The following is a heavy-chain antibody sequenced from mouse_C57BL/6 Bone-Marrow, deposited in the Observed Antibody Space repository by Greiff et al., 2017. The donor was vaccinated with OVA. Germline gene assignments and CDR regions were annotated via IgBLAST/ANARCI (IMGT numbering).Heavy chain of an antibody. Sequence: QVQLQQSGPELVKPGASVKISCKASGYAFSSSWMNWVKQRPGKGLEWIGRIYPGDGDTNYNGKFKGKATLTADKSSSTAYMQLSSLTSEDSAVYFCARSGSSPFAYWGQGTPVTVSA. D-gene: IGHD1-1*01. V-gene: IGHV1-82*01. J-gene: IGHJ3*01. CDR3: ARSGSSPFAY. CDR2: IYPGDGDT. CDR1: GYAFSSSW.